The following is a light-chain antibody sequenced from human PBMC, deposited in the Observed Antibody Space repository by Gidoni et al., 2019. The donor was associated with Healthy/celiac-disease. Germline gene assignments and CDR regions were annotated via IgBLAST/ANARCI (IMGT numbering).Light chain of an antibody. V-gene: IGKV3-11*01. CDR3: QQRRT. CDR2: EAS. Sequence: DTVSLSCSTSQCVSSYLAWYQQKPCQALRLLIYEASNRATGIPARFSGIGSGTDFTLPIRSLEPEDFAVYYCQQRRTFGQGTKLEIK. J-gene: IGKJ2*01. CDR1: QCVSSY.